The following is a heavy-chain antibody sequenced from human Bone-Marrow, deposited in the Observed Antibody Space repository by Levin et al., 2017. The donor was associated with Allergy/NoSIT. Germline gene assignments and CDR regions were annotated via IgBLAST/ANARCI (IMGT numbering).Heavy chain of an antibody. V-gene: IGHV1-69*13. J-gene: IGHJ4*02. CDR2: FVPIFKTA. CDR1: EGTFRNYA. Sequence: SVKVSCKAPEGTFRNYAITWVRQAPGQGLEWLGRFVPIFKTANYAEKFHGRLIITADDSTTTAYMELTSLTFEDTALYYCARFPCGSSTCYPQFDSWGQGTRVTVS. CDR3: ARFPCGSSTCYPQFDS. D-gene: IGHD2-2*01.